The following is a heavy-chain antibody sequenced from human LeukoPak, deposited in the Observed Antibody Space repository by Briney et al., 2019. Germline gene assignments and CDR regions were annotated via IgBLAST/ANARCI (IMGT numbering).Heavy chain of an antibody. CDR1: GDSITSHY. CDR3: AREATVVVAPMVL. J-gene: IGHJ4*02. Sequence: KPSQTLSLTCTVSGDSITSHYWSWIRQPPGKGLEWIGNIYYSGRTNYNPSLKSRVTISVDTSKNQFALKVSSVTAADTAVYYCAREATVVVAPMVLWGQGSLVTVSS. CDR2: IYYSGRT. D-gene: IGHD2-15*01. V-gene: IGHV4-59*11.